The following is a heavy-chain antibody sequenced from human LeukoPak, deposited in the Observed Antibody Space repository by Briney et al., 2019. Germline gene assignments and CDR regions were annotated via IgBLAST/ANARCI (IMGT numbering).Heavy chain of an antibody. CDR3: ARGPRRGTMVRGVIM. CDR1: GYTFTNYG. D-gene: IGHD3-10*01. J-gene: IGHJ4*02. CDR2: ISAYNGNT. V-gene: IGHV1-18*01. Sequence: ASVEVSCKASGYTFTNYGISWVRQAPGQGLEWVLWISAYNGNTNYAQNLQDRVTMTTDTSTSAAYMELRSLISDDTAVYYCARGPRRGTMVRGVIMWGQGTLVTVSS.